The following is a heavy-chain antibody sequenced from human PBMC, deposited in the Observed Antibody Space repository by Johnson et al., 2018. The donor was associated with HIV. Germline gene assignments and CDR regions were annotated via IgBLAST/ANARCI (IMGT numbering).Heavy chain of an antibody. CDR2: IATTGDT. CDR1: RFSISNYD. J-gene: IGHJ3*02. Sequence: VQLVESGGGSVQPGGSLRLSCAASRFSISNYDMHWVRQVTGKRLEWVSGIATTGDTYYLGSVKGRFTISRENAKNSLYLQVNSLRAGDTALYYCARGSYDGDAFDIWGQGTMVTVS. V-gene: IGHV3-13*01. CDR3: ARGSYDGDAFDI. D-gene: IGHD1-26*01.